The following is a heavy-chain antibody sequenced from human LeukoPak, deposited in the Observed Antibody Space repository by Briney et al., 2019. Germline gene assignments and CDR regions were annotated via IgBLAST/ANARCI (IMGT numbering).Heavy chain of an antibody. CDR1: GRSFSGYY. CDR2: INHSGST. D-gene: IGHD6-13*01. J-gene: IGHJ3*02. CDR3: ARGSRVYSSSWYDAFDI. V-gene: IGHV4-34*01. Sequence: PSETLSLTCAVYGRSFSGYYWSWIRQPPGKGLEWIGEINHSGSTNYNPSLKSRVTISVDTSKNQFSLKLSSVTAADTAVYYCARGSRVYSSSWYDAFDIWGQGTMVTVSS.